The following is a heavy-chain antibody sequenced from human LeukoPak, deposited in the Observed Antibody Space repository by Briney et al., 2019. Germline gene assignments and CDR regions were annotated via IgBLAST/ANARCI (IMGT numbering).Heavy chain of an antibody. CDR3: ARDLGDFWSGDTYYYGMDV. Sequence: GASVKVSCKASGYTFTSYGISWVRQAPGQGLEWMGRINPNSGGTNYAQKFQGRVTMTRDTSISTAYMELSRLRSDDTAVYYCARDLGDFWSGDTYYYGMDVWGQGTTVTVSS. CDR2: INPNSGGT. CDR1: GYTFTSYG. V-gene: IGHV1-2*06. J-gene: IGHJ6*02. D-gene: IGHD3-3*01.